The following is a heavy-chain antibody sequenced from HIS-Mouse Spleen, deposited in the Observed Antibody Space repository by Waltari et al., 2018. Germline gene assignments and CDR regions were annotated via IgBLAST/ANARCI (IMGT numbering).Heavy chain of an antibody. D-gene: IGHD6-13*01. CDR2: SYYSGRT. CDR1: GGSISSSSYY. V-gene: IGHV4-39*07. Sequence: QLQLQESGPGLVKPSETLSLTCPVSGGSISSSSYYWGWIRQPPGKGLEWIGSSYYSGRTYSNPSLKSRVTISVDTSKTQFSLKLSSVTAADTAVYYCAREIPYSSSWYDWYFDLWGRGTLVTVSS. CDR3: AREIPYSSSWYDWYFDL. J-gene: IGHJ2*01.